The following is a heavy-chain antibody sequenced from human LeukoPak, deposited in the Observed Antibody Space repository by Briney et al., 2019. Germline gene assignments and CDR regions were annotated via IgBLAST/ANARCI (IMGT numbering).Heavy chain of an antibody. J-gene: IGHJ3*02. CDR2: INHSGST. V-gene: IGHV4-34*01. Sequence: KPSETLSLTCAVYGGSFSGYYWSWIRQPPGKGLEWIGEINHSGSTNYNPSLKSRVTISVDTSKNQFSLKLSSVTAADTAVYHCARGSGYSYGPGHAFDIWGQGTMVTVSS. D-gene: IGHD5-18*01. CDR3: ARGSGYSYGPGHAFDI. CDR1: GGSFSGYY.